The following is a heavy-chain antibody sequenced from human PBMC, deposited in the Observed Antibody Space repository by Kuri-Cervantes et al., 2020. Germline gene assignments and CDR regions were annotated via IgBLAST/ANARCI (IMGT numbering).Heavy chain of an antibody. CDR1: GFTFSSYG. V-gene: IGHV3-33*01. CDR2: ICYDGSNK. J-gene: IGHJ4*02. D-gene: IGHD4-17*01. CDR3: AREAHQDPAYGDYRPFDY. Sequence: GESLKISCAASGFTFSSYGMHWVRQAPGKGLEGVAVICYDGSNKYYADSVKGRFTISRDNSKNTLYLQMDSLRAEDTAVYYCAREAHQDPAYGDYRPFDYWGQGTLVTVSS.